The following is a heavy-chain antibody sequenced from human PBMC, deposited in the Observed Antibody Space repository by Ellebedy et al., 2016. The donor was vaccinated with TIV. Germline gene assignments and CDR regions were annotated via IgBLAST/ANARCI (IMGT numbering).Heavy chain of an antibody. CDR2: ISDSGTFT. V-gene: IGHV3-23*01. D-gene: IGHD3-9*01. CDR1: GFTFGTCA. J-gene: IGHJ4*02. Sequence: GESLKISCAASGFTFGTCAMSWVRQAPGRGLEWVAAISDSGTFTSYADSVKGRFTISRDNSKNTLYLQMNSLRAEDTALYYCATHYDILPGQYRGFDYWGQGTLVTVSS. CDR3: ATHYDILPGQYRGFDY.